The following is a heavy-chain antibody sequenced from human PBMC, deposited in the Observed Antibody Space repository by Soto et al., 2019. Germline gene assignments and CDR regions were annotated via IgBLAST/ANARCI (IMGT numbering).Heavy chain of an antibody. CDR1: GLPLSRSS. J-gene: IGHJ4*02. CDR3: ARDPAIDDYAPLDY. CDR2: ISSGSDYI. D-gene: IGHD4-17*01. V-gene: IGHV3-21*01. Sequence: PGGSLRLSCAASGLPLSRSSMNWVRQAPGKGLQWVASISSGSDYIEYADSVKGRFIISRDNAKNSLYLQMNSLRAEDTAVYYCARDPAIDDYAPLDYWGQGTLVTVSS.